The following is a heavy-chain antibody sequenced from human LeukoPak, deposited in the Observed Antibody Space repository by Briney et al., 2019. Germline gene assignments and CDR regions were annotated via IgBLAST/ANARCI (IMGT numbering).Heavy chain of an antibody. V-gene: IGHV3-21*01. CDR2: ISSSSSYI. D-gene: IGHD3-22*01. Sequence: GGSLRLSCAASGFTFSSYSMNWVRQAPWKGLEWVSSISSSSSYIYYADSVKGRFTISRDNAKNSLFLQMNSLRAEDTAVYYCARDSDFDSSGYYPYYYYYYNMDVWGQGTTVTVSS. CDR1: GFTFSSYS. J-gene: IGHJ6*02. CDR3: ARDSDFDSSGYYPYYYYYYNMDV.